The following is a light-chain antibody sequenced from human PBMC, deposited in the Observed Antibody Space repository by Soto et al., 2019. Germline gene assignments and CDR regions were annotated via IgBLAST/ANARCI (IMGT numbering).Light chain of an antibody. V-gene: IGKV2-30*01. J-gene: IGKJ1*01. Sequence: DVVMTQSPLSLPVTLGQPASISCRSSQSLVYSDGNTYLNWFQQRPGQSPRRLIYKVSNRDSGVPDRFSGSWSGTDFTLKISRVEAEDVGVYYCKQGTHWPPWTFGQGTKVEIK. CDR3: KQGTHWPPWT. CDR1: QSLVYSDGNTY. CDR2: KVS.